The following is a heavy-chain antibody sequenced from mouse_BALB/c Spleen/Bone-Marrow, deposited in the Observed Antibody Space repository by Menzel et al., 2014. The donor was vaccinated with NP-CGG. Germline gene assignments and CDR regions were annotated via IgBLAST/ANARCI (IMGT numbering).Heavy chain of an antibody. Sequence: VQLQESGPGLVAPSQSLSITCTVSGFSLTNYGVHWVRQPPGKGLEWLGVIWAGGSTNYNSALMSRLSISKDNFKSXVFLKMIILQTDHPAMYCCARVTPSTIGAMDYWGQGTPATASS. D-gene: IGHD6-1*01. CDR1: GFSLTNYG. CDR3: ARVTPSTIGAMDY. J-gene: IGHJ4*01. V-gene: IGHV2-9*02. CDR2: IWAGGST.